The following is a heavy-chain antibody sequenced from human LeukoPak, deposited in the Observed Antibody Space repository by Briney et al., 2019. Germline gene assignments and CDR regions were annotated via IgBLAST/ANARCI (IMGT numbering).Heavy chain of an antibody. J-gene: IGHJ4*02. D-gene: IGHD3-22*01. CDR3: AIMHPYYDGRGYWVQ. V-gene: IGHV3-7*03. Sequence: GGSLRLSCEASGFTLSTYWMNWVRQVPGKGLDWVANINPDGSGKRYVDSVKGRFTIARDNADNSLSLQMNSLRAEDTALYYCAIMHPYYDGRGYWVQWGQGTLVTVSS. CDR1: GFTLSTYW. CDR2: INPDGSGK.